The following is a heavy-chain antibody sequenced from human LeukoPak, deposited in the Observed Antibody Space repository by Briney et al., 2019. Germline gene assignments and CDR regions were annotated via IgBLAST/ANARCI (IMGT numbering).Heavy chain of an antibody. CDR2: IIPIFGTA. V-gene: IGHV1-69*13. CDR1: GGTFSSYA. D-gene: IGHD2-15*01. CDR3: ARFSSGYCSGGSCYETIFADAFDI. J-gene: IGHJ3*02. Sequence: SVKVSCKASGGTFSSYAISWVRQAPGQGLEWMGGIIPIFGTANYAQKFQGRGTITADESTSTAYMELSSLRSEDTAVYYCARFSSGYCSGGSCYETIFADAFDIWGQGTMVTVSS.